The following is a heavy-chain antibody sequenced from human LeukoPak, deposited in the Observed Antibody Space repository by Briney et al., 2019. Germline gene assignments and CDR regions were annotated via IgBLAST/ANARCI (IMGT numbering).Heavy chain of an antibody. CDR3: AGHNYVLRPNWFDP. V-gene: IGHV4-34*01. Sequence: SDTLSLTCAVYGGSFSGYYWVGIRQPPGKGREGIGSIYHRGSTYYNPSLKSRVTISVDTSKNQFSLKLSPVTAADTAGYYCAGHNYVLRPNWFDPWGQGTLVTVSS. CDR1: GGSFSGYY. CDR2: IYHRGST. D-gene: IGHD3-16*01. J-gene: IGHJ5*02.